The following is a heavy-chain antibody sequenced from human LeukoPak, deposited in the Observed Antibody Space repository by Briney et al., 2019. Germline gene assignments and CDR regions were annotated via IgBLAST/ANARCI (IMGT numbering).Heavy chain of an antibody. CDR3: AKDTGGYNFTFDI. Sequence: SLRLSCAASGFTFDEYAMHWVRQAPGKGLEWVSGISWNSGTIGYADSVKGRFTISRDNAKNSLYLKMNSLRAEDMALYYCAKDTGGYNFTFDIWGQGTMVTVSS. D-gene: IGHD5-24*01. J-gene: IGHJ3*02. V-gene: IGHV3-9*03. CDR1: GFTFDEYA. CDR2: ISWNSGTI.